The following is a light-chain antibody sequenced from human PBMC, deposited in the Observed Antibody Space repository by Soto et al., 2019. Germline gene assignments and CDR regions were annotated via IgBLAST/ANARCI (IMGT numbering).Light chain of an antibody. CDR2: EVS. CDR1: SSDVGGYKY. CDR3: SSYTSSSTRV. V-gene: IGLV2-14*01. Sequence: QSVLTQPRSVSGSPGQSVTISCTGTSSDVGGYKYVSWYQQHPGKAPKLMIYEVSNRPSGVSNRFSGSKSGNTASLTISGLQAEDEADYYCSSYTSSSTRVFGTGTKVTVL. J-gene: IGLJ1*01.